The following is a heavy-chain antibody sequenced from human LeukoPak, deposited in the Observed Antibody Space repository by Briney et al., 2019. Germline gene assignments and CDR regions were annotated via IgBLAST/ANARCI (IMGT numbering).Heavy chain of an antibody. V-gene: IGHV4-31*02. D-gene: IGHD4-17*01. J-gene: IGHJ4*02. CDR3: ARGGATVTDY. CDR2: IYYGGTT. Sequence: WIGHIYYGGTTEYNPSLESRITISVATSKTQFSLKLNSVTAADTAVYYCARGGATVTDYWGQGNLVTVSS.